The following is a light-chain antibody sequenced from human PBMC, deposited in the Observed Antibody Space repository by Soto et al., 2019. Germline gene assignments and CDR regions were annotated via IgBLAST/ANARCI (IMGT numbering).Light chain of an antibody. CDR3: QQYGSSPWT. CDR1: QSVSSSY. J-gene: IGKJ1*01. Sequence: EIVLTQSPGTLSLSPGERATLSCRASQSVSSSYLAWYQQKPGQAPRPLIYGASSRAIGIPDRFSGSGSGKDFTLTISRLEPEDFAVYYCQQYGSSPWTFGQGTKVEI. CDR2: GAS. V-gene: IGKV3-20*01.